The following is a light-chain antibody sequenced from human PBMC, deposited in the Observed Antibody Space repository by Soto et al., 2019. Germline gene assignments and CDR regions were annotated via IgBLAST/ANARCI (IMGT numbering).Light chain of an antibody. Sequence: DIEMTQSPSSLSASLGDRVTITCRASQSISNYLNWYQHKPGKAPKLLIYAASSLQSGVPTRFSGSGSGTDFTRTISSLQPEDFATYYCQQSYHTPLTFGGGTKVEIK. V-gene: IGKV1-39*01. CDR2: AAS. CDR3: QQSYHTPLT. J-gene: IGKJ4*01. CDR1: QSISNY.